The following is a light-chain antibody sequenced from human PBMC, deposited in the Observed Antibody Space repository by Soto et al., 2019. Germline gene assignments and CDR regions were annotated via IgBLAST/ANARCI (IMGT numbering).Light chain of an antibody. CDR3: QQRSNWPPMYT. V-gene: IGKV3-11*01. CDR1: QSVSSY. CDR2: DTS. Sequence: EIVLTQSPATLSLSPGERATLSCRASQSVSSYLTWYHQKPGQAPRLLIYDTSNRATGIPARFSGSGSGTDFTLTISSLGPEDVEVYYCQQRSNWPPMYTFGQGTKLEIK. J-gene: IGKJ2*01.